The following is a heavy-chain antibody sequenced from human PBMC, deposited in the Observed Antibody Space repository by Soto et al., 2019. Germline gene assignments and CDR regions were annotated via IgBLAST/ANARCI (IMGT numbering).Heavy chain of an antibody. V-gene: IGHV3-30*04. D-gene: IGHD6-13*01. Sequence: GGSLRLSCAASGFTFSSYAMHWVRQAPGKGLEWVAVISYDGSNKYYADSVKGRFTISRDNSKNTLYLQINSLRAEDTAVYYCARADSSSWEFDYWGQGTLVTVSS. CDR2: ISYDGSNK. CDR3: ARADSSSWEFDY. CDR1: GFTFSSYA. J-gene: IGHJ4*02.